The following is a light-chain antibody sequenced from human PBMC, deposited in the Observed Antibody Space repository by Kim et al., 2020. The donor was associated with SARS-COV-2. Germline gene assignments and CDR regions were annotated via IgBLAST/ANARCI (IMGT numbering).Light chain of an antibody. J-gene: IGKJ3*01. Sequence: DIQMTQSPSSLSASVGDRVTITCRASQDIRNYLAWYRQRPGKAPELLIYAASTLQSGVSSRFSGSASGTDFTLTIDSLQPEDVATYYCQKYYGAPFTFGPGTKVDIK. CDR1: QDIRNY. CDR2: AAS. CDR3: QKYYGAPFT. V-gene: IGKV1-27*01.